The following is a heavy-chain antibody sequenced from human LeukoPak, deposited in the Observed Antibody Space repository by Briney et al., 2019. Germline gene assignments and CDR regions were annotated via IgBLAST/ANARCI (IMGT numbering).Heavy chain of an antibody. J-gene: IGHJ4*02. Sequence: AGGSLRLSCAASGFTLRSYVMSWVRLAPGKGLEWVSAITGSGGSTYYADSVRGRFTISRDDSKSTLYLQMNSLRAEDTAVYYCARGLLEWLPFDYWGQGTLVTVSS. D-gene: IGHD3-3*01. CDR3: ARGLLEWLPFDY. CDR1: GFTLRSYV. V-gene: IGHV3-23*01. CDR2: ITGSGGST.